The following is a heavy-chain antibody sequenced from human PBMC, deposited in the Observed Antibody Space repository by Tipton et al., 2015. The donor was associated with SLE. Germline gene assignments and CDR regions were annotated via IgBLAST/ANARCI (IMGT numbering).Heavy chain of an antibody. D-gene: IGHD3-3*01. V-gene: IGHV4-4*08. CDR3: ARVVDYDFWSGYDDAFDI. J-gene: IGHJ3*02. CDR1: GGSISSYY. CDR2: IYTSGST. Sequence: TLSLTCTVSGGSISSYYWSWIRQPPGKGLEWIGRIYTSGSTNYNPSLKSRVTISVDTSKNQFSLKLSSVTAADTAVYYCARVVDYDFWSGYDDAFDIWGQGTMVTVSS.